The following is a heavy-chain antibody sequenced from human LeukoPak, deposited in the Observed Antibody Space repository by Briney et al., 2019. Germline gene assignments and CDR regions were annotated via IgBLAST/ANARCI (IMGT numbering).Heavy chain of an antibody. CDR3: ARHSGVYYDSSGYFRPPYYFDY. Sequence: PSETLSLTCAVYGGSFSGYYWSWIRQPPGKGLEWIGEINHSGSTNYNPSLKSRVTISVDTSKNQFSLKLSSVTAADTAVYYCARHSGVYYDSSGYFRPPYYFDYWGQGTLVTVSS. V-gene: IGHV4-34*01. D-gene: IGHD3-22*01. CDR2: INHSGST. CDR1: GGSFSGYY. J-gene: IGHJ4*02.